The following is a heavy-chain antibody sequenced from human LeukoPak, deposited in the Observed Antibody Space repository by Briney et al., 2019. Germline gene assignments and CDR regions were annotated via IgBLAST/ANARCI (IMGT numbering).Heavy chain of an antibody. Sequence: SETLSLTCTVSGGSLRSSYWSWIRQPAGKGLEWIGRVYSTGSTSYNPSLKSRVTMSVDTSKNQFSLTLTSVTAADTAVYYCARDLGIAAAGTFRWFDPWGQGTLVTVSS. CDR1: GGSLRSSY. J-gene: IGHJ5*02. V-gene: IGHV4-4*07. CDR3: ARDLGIAAAGTFRWFDP. D-gene: IGHD6-13*01. CDR2: VYSTGST.